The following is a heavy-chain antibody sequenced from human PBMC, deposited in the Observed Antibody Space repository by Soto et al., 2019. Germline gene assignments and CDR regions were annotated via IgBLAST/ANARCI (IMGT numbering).Heavy chain of an antibody. V-gene: IGHV1-69*01. CDR2: IIPVSGTT. Sequence: QVHLEQSGAEVKKPGSSVKVSCKVSGGTFSSYVIIWVRQAPGQGLEWMGGIIPVSGTTNYAQKFHGRVTNYADAATNRVYVDVSSVRWDDMAVYDGETVDRSVPLVGWFDPWGQGTLVTVSS. CDR3: ETVDRSVPLVGWFDP. J-gene: IGHJ5*02. CDR1: GGTFSSYV. D-gene: IGHD2-8*02.